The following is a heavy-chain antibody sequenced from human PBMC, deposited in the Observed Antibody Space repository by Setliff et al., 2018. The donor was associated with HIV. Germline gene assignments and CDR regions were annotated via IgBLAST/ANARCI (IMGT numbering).Heavy chain of an antibody. CDR2: VTHSGRT. V-gene: IGHV4-34*01. Sequence: SETLSLTCAVYGGSFSGYYWSWIRQPPGKGLEWIGEVTHSGRTNYNPSLKSRITISVDTSKNQFSLKLSSVTAADTAVYYCARGSYFGSGSYPLDYWGQGTLVTVSS. CDR1: GGSFSGYY. J-gene: IGHJ4*01. CDR3: ARGSYFGSGSYPLDY. D-gene: IGHD3-10*01.